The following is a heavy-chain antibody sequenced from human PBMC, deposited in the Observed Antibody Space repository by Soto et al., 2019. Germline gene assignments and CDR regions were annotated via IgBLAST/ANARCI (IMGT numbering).Heavy chain of an antibody. CDR2: IWYDGSNK. D-gene: IGHD2-2*01. Sequence: GGSLRLSCAACGFTFSSYGMHWVRQAPGKGLEWVAVIWYDGSNKYYADSVKGRFTISRDNSKNTLYLQMNSLRAEDTAVYYCARDRSGVPAAIPWFDPWGQGTLVTVSS. V-gene: IGHV3-33*01. CDR3: ARDRSGVPAAIPWFDP. J-gene: IGHJ5*02. CDR1: GFTFSSYG.